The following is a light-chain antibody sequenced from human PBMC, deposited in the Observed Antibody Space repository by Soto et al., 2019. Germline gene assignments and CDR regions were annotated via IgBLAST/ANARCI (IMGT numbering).Light chain of an antibody. CDR2: DVS. J-gene: IGLJ2*01. CDR3: SSYTSISVV. V-gene: IGLV2-14*01. Sequence: QSALTQPASVSGSPGQSITISCTGTCSDVGGYNYVSWYHQHPGKAPKLMIYDVSNRPSGVSNRFSGSKSGNTASLTISGLQAEDEADYYCSSYTSISVVFGGGTQLTVL. CDR1: CSDVGGYNY.